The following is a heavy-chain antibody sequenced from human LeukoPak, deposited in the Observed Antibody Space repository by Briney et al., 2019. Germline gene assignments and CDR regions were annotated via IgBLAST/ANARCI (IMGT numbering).Heavy chain of an antibody. V-gene: IGHV3-74*01. CDR2: INSDGSST. CDR1: GFTFSSYW. J-gene: IGHJ4*02. Sequence: GGSLRLSCAASGFTFSSYWMHWVRQAPVKGLVWVSRINSDGSSTSYADSVKGRFTISRDNAKNTLYLQMNSLRAEDTAVYYCASSNSRPGSCDYWGQGTPVTVSS. D-gene: IGHD3-10*01. CDR3: ASSNSRPGSCDY.